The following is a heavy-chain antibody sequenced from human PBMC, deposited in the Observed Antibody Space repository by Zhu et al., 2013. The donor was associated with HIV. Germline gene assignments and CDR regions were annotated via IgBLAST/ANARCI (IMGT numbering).Heavy chain of an antibody. CDR1: GGTFSSYA. CDR2: IIPIFGTA. D-gene: IGHD6-19*01. J-gene: IGHJ6*02. Sequence: QVQLVQSGAEVKKPGSSVKVSCKASGGTFSSYAISWVRQAPGQGLEWMGGIIPIFGTANYAQKFQGRVTITADESTSTAYMELSSLRSEDTAVYYCATNLPLLAVAGTFEVENYYYYGMDVWGQGTTVTVSS. V-gene: IGHV1-69*01. CDR3: ATNLPLLAVAGTFEVENYYYYGMDV.